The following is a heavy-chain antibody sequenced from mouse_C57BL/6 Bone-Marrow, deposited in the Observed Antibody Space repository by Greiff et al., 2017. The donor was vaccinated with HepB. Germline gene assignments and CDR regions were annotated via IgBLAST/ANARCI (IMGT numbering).Heavy chain of an antibody. D-gene: IGHD1-1*01. V-gene: IGHV1-81*01. CDR2: IYPRSGNT. Sequence: VQLQESGAELARPGASVKLSCKASGYTFTSYGISWVKQRTGQGLEWIGEIYPRSGNTYYNEKFKGKATLTADKSSSTAYMELRSRTSEDSAVYFCAREYGSSLYAMDYWGQGTSVTVSS. CDR3: AREYGSSLYAMDY. J-gene: IGHJ4*01. CDR1: GYTFTSYG.